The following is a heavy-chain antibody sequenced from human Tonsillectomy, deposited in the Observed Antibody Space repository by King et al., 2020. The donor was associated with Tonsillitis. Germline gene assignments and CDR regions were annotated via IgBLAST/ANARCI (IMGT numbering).Heavy chain of an antibody. V-gene: IGHV3-7*03. CDR3: ARHVWFGDYFYFDH. Sequence: VQLVESGGGLVQPGGSLRLSCAASGLTINTFWMSWVRQAPGKGLEWVANINQDGSQKYYADSLKGRFTISRENANTSVFLQINSLRAEDTAVYYCARHVWFGDYFYFDHWGQGTLVTVSS. CDR1: GLTINTFW. CDR2: INQDGSQK. D-gene: IGHD3-10*01. J-gene: IGHJ4*02.